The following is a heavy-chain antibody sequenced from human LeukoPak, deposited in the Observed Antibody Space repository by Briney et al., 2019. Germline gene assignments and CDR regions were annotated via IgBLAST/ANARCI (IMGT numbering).Heavy chain of an antibody. V-gene: IGHV4-39*01. D-gene: IGHD3-10*01. CDR2: IYYSVST. CDR3: ARRRFGESFDP. J-gene: IGHJ5*02. CDR1: GGSISSGSYY. Sequence: SETLSLTCTVSGGSISSGSYYWGWIRQSPGKGLEWIGNIYYSVSTYYNPSLKSRVSISVDTSKNQFSLKLRSVTAADTAVYYCARRRFGESFDPWGQGTLVTVSS.